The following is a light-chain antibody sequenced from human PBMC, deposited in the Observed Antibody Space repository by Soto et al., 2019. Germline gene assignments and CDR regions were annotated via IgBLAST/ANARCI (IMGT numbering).Light chain of an antibody. CDR1: SSNIGAGYD. CDR3: QSYDSSLSGVL. V-gene: IGLV1-40*01. Sequence: QSVLTQPPSVSGAPGQRVTISCTGSSSNIGAGYDVHWYQQLPGTAPRVLIYDNNNRPSGVPDRFSASKSGTSASLAITGLQAEDEADYFCQSYDSSLSGVLFGGGTKVTVL. CDR2: DNN. J-gene: IGLJ2*01.